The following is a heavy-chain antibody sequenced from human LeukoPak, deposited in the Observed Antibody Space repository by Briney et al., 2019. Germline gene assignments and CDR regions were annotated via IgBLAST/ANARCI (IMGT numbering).Heavy chain of an antibody. CDR1: GFTFSDYY. CDR2: ISSSGSTI. V-gene: IGHV3-11*01. CDR3: ARSTIVVVPAAMDY. D-gene: IGHD2-2*01. J-gene: IGHJ4*02. Sequence: GGSLRLSCAASGFTFSDYYMSWIRQAPGEGLEWVSYISSSGSTIYYADSVKGRFTISRDNAKNSLYLQMNSLRAEDTAVYYCARSTIVVVPAAMDYWGQGTLVTASS.